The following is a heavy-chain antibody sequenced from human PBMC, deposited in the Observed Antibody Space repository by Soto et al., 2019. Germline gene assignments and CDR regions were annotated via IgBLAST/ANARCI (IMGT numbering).Heavy chain of an antibody. V-gene: IGHV3-74*03. J-gene: IGHJ3*01. CDR1: GFTFSYYW. CDR3: ARGDRGAFDL. Sequence: EVQLVESGGGLVQPGESLRLSCAASGFTFSYYWMHWVRQAPGKGLVWVSRIHSDGSGTTYADSVKDRFTISRDNARNTLYLQMNSLRAEDTAVYYCARGDRGAFDLWGQGTVLTVSS. D-gene: IGHD1-26*01. CDR2: IHSDGSGT.